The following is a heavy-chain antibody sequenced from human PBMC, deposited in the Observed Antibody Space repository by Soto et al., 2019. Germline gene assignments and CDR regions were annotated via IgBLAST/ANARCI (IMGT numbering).Heavy chain of an antibody. CDR1: GFTFSSYG. V-gene: IGHV3-30*03. CDR2: ISFDGTDK. CDR3: ASRVPHGTYGAPYFQH. D-gene: IGHD1-26*01. Sequence: GGSLRLSCAASGFTFSSYGMHWVRQAPGKGLEWVAFISFDGTDKYSADPVKARFTISRDNSKNTLYLQMNSLRPEDTAVYYCASRVPHGTYGAPYFQHWGQGTLVTVSS. J-gene: IGHJ1*01.